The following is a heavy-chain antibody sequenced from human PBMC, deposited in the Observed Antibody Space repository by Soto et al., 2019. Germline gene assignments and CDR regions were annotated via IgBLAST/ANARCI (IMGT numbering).Heavy chain of an antibody. V-gene: IGHV1-69*13. J-gene: IGHJ6*02. Sequence: SVKVSCKASGDTDTNYVISWVRQAPGQGLEWMGGTFPKFGTTYSAQKLQDRLTITADESTSTVYMQLSSLRLDDTAVYYCEAEMTFGKLSVVWGQGTTVTVSS. CDR2: TFPKFGTT. CDR3: EAEMTFGKLSVV. D-gene: IGHD3-16*02. CDR1: GDTDTNYV.